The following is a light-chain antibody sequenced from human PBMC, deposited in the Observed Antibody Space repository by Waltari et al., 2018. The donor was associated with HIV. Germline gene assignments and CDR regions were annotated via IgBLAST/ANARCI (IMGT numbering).Light chain of an antibody. CDR3: QSYDSSKGDWV. Sequence: NFMLTQPPSVSESPGKTVTISCTRSSGSIASNYVQWYQQRPGSATTTVIYEDNQRPSVVPVRFSGSIDSASNSASLTISGLTTEDEADFYCQSYDSSKGDWVFGGGTKLTVL. CDR2: EDN. CDR1: SGSIASNY. V-gene: IGLV6-57*03. J-gene: IGLJ3*02.